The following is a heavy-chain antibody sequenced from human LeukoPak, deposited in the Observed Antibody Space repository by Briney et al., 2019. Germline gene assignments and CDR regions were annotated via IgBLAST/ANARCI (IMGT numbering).Heavy chain of an antibody. J-gene: IGHJ6*02. CDR1: GFTFSSYG. CDR2: MWYDGSNK. CDR3: AREILLWFGAPLYGMDV. V-gene: IGHV3-33*01. Sequence: GGSLRLSCAASGFTFSSYGMHWVRQAPGKGLEWVAVMWYDGSNKYYADSVKGRFTISRDNSKNTLYLQMNSLRAEDTAVYYCAREILLWFGAPLYGMDVWGQGTTVTVSS. D-gene: IGHD3-10*01.